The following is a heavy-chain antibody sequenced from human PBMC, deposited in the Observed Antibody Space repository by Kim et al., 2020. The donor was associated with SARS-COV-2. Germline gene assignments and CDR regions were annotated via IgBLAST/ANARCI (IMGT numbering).Heavy chain of an antibody. CDR1: GYTFTTYA. V-gene: IGHV1-3*01. CDR2: INAGNGNT. D-gene: IGHD6-19*01. CDR3: AREGHSSGSLGCDH. Sequence: AAVKVSCKASGYTFTTYALYWVRQAPGQSLEWLGWINAGNGNTRYSQNFQGRVIITRDTSASTVYMELSSLRSEDTAIYYCAREGHSSGSLGCDHWGLGTLVTISS. J-gene: IGHJ4*02.